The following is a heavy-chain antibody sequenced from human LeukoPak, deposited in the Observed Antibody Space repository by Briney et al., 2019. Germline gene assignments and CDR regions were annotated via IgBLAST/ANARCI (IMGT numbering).Heavy chain of an antibody. Sequence: SETLSLTCTVSGGAIISDNFYWGWVRQPPGKGLEWVGSINYSGTTYYNPSLRSRVSISVDTSRTQFFLRLNSVTAADAAVYYCGRLFDSWGQGILVTVSS. CDR1: GGAIISDNFY. J-gene: IGHJ4*02. CDR3: GRLFDS. CDR2: INYSGTT. V-gene: IGHV4-39*01.